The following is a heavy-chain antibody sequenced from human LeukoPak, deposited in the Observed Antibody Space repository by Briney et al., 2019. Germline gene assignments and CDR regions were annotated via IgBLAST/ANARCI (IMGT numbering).Heavy chain of an antibody. D-gene: IGHD2-2*01. CDR3: AKDKRFCTSTSCPIYFDY. Sequence: GGSLRLSCAASGFTFSSYWMSWVRQAPGKGLEWVANIKQDGSEKYYVDSAKGRFTISRDNAKNSLYLQMNSLRAEDTAVYYCAKDKRFCTSTSCPIYFDYWGQGALVTVSS. J-gene: IGHJ4*02. CDR1: GFTFSSYW. V-gene: IGHV3-7*01. CDR2: IKQDGSEK.